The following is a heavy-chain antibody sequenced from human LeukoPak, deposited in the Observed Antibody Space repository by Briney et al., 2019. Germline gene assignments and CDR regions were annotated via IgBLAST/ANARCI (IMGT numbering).Heavy chain of an antibody. CDR3: AHISMYDFWSGHIDY. Sequence: SGPTLVKPTQTLTLTCTFSGFSLSTSGVGVGWIRQPPGKALEWLALIYWDDDKRYSPSLKSRLTITKDTSKNQVVLTMTNMDPVNTATYYCAHISMYDFWSGHIDYWGQGTLVTVSS. CDR1: GFSLSTSGVG. D-gene: IGHD3-3*01. CDR2: IYWDDDK. J-gene: IGHJ4*02. V-gene: IGHV2-5*02.